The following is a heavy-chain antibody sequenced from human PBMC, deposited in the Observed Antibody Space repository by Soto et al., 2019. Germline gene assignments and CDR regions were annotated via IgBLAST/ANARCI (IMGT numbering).Heavy chain of an antibody. Sequence: EVHLLESGGGLVQPGGSLRLSCAASGFTFSNYVISWVRQAPGRGLEWVSSINSNGRSADYADSVKGRFTISRDNSRSTLHLQMNSRRAEDTAIYYCAKDVLGGTMGWCDPWGRGTLVTVSS. D-gene: IGHD3-10*01. CDR2: INSNGRSA. CDR1: GFTFSNYV. V-gene: IGHV3-23*01. J-gene: IGHJ5*02. CDR3: AKDVLGGTMGWCDP.